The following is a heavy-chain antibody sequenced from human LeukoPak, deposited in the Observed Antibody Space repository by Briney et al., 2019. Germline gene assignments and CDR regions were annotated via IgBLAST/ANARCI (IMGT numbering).Heavy chain of an antibody. D-gene: IGHD7-27*01. CDR2: TYYRSRWSN. J-gene: IGHJ4*02. V-gene: IGHV6-1*01. Sequence: SQTLSLTCAISGDSVSSISAAWNWIRQSPSRGLECLGRTYYRSRWSNDYAVSVKSRITINSDTSKNQFSLQLNSVTPEETAMYYCARDPLTGDRFDYWGQGTLVTVPS. CDR1: GDSVSSISAA. CDR3: ARDPLTGDRFDY.